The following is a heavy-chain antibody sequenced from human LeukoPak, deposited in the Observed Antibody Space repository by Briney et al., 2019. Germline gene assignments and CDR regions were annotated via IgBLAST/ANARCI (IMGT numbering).Heavy chain of an antibody. CDR1: GFTFSSYA. J-gene: IGHJ4*02. V-gene: IGHV3-23*01. D-gene: IGHD3-22*01. CDR3: AKDNYYDSSGYRDY. CDR2: ISGSGGST. Sequence: HPGGSLRLSCAASGFTFSSYAMSWVRQAPGKGLEWVSAISGSGGSTYYADSVRGRFTISRDNSKNTLYLQMDSLRAEDTAVYYCAKDNYYDSSGYRDYWGQGTLVTVSS.